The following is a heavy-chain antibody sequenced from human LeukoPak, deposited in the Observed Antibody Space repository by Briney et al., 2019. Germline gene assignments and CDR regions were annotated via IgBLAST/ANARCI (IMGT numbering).Heavy chain of an antibody. V-gene: IGHV3-23*01. Sequence: QPGGSVRLSCAASGFTFSTYAMNWVRQAPGKGVEWVSSISGSGFTTYYADSVKGRFTISRDNFENTLYLHMDSLRAEDTALYYCAKLVDGGNYFYFDYWGQGTLVTVSS. CDR3: AKLVDGGNYFYFDY. J-gene: IGHJ4*02. CDR2: ISGSGFTT. D-gene: IGHD4/OR15-4a*01. CDR1: GFTFSTYA.